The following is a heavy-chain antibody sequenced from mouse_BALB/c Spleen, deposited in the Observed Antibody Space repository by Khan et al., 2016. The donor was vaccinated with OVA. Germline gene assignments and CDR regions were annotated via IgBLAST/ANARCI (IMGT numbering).Heavy chain of an antibody. Sequence: QVQLKQSGAELARPGASVKMSCKASGYTFTTYMIHWVKQRPGQGLEWIGYIIPSNDYTNYNQKFKDRATLTADKSSSTAYMQLSSLTSEDSAVYYCVREGAYYRSDGWFAYWGQGTLVTVSA. CDR3: VREGAYYRSDGWFAY. CDR1: GYTFTTYM. CDR2: IIPSNDYT. D-gene: IGHD2-14*01. V-gene: IGHV1-4*01. J-gene: IGHJ3*01.